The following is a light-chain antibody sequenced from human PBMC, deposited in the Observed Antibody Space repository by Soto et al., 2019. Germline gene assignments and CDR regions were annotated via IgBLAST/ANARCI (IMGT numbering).Light chain of an antibody. Sequence: ILLAQSPATLSLSPGERATLSCKASQDVSIVLAWYQQKPGQAPRLLIHDASNRATGVPARFSGSGSGRDFTLTITSLEPEDFAVYYCQQRSTWLYTFGQGTKLEV. J-gene: IGKJ2*01. V-gene: IGKV3-11*02. CDR1: QDVSIV. CDR3: QQRSTWLYT. CDR2: DAS.